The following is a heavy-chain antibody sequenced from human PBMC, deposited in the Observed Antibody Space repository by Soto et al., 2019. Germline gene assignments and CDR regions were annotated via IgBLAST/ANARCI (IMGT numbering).Heavy chain of an antibody. D-gene: IGHD2-8*01. CDR2: ISGSGDKT. Sequence: EVQLLQSGGGLAQPGTSLRLSCAASGFTFKYYAMTWVRQAPGKGLEWVSTISGSGDKTYYADSVKGRFRVSRDNSKDPMYLQMDSLRADDTALYYCARESKWYGGQYFQDWGQGTLVTVSS. CDR3: ARESKWYGGQYFQD. V-gene: IGHV3-23*01. J-gene: IGHJ1*01. CDR1: GFTFKYYA.